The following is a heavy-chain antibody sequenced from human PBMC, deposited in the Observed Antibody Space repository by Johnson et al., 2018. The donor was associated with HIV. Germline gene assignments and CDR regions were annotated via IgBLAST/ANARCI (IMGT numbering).Heavy chain of an antibody. V-gene: IGHV3-20*04. J-gene: IGHJ3*02. CDR1: GFTFSSYD. D-gene: IGHD2-15*01. CDR2: INWNGGST. Sequence: EQLVESGGGLVQPGGSLRLSCAASGFTFSSYDMHWVRQATGKGLEWVSGINWNGGSTGYADSVKGRFTISRDNAKNSLYLQMNSLRAEDTALYYCARVVVVVATVRVGAFDIWGQGTMVTVSS. CDR3: ARVVVVVATVRVGAFDI.